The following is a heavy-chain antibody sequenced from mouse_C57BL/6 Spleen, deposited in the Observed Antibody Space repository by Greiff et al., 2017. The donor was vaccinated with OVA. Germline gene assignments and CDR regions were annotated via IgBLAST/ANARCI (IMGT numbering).Heavy chain of an antibody. J-gene: IGHJ1*03. V-gene: IGHV1-69*01. D-gene: IGHD1-1*01. Sequence: QVQLKQPGAELVMPGASVKLSCKASGYTFTSYWMHWVKQRPGQGLEWIGEIGPADSYTNYNQKFKGQFTLTVDKSSSTSSMQLSCLTSEDSAVYYLARSEGYYGSSYRYFDVWGTGTTLTVSS. CDR1: GYTFTSYW. CDR2: IGPADSYT. CDR3: ARSEGYYGSSYRYFDV.